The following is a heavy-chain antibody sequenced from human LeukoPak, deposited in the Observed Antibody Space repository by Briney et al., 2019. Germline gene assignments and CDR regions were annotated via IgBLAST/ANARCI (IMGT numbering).Heavy chain of an antibody. J-gene: IGHJ4*02. D-gene: IGHD6-19*01. CDR2: ISSSSSYI. Sequence: GGSLRLSCAASGFTFSSYSMNWVRQAPGKGLEWVSSISSSSSYIYYADSVKGRFTISRDNAKNSLYLQMNSLRADDTAVYYCAARPVADNPAPFDYWGQGTLVTVSS. V-gene: IGHV3-21*04. CDR3: AARPVADNPAPFDY. CDR1: GFTFSSYS.